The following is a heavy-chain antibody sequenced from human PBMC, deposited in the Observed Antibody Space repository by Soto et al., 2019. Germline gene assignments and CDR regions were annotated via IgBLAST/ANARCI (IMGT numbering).Heavy chain of an antibody. D-gene: IGHD5-18*01. CDR3: AILPRGYSYVLEDY. V-gene: IGHV1-69*12. Sequence: QVQLVQSGAEVKKPGSSVKVSCKASGGTFSSYAISWVRQAPGQGLELMGGIIPIFGTANYAQKFQGRVTITADESTSPAYMELSSLRSEDTAVYYCAILPRGYSYVLEDYWGQGTLVTVSS. CDR2: IIPIFGTA. CDR1: GGTFSSYA. J-gene: IGHJ4*02.